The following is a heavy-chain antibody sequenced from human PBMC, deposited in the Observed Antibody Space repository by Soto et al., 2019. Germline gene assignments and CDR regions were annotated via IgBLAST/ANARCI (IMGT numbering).Heavy chain of an antibody. CDR2: IDPSDSYT. V-gene: IGHV5-10-1*01. J-gene: IGHJ6*02. CDR1: GYSFTSYW. D-gene: IGHD3-9*01. CDR3: ARRGYFDWLYGMDV. Sequence: PGESLKISCKGSGYSFTSYWISWVRQMPGKGLEWMGRIDPSDSYTNYSPSFQGHVTISADNSISTAYLQWSSLKASDTAMYYYARRGYFDWLYGMDVWGQGTTVTVSS.